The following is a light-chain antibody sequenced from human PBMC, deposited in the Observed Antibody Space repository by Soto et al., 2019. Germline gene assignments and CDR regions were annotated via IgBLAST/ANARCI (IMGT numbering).Light chain of an antibody. CDR1: QNVRSN. CDR3: QQYHNLPLT. CDR2: GAS. J-gene: IGKJ4*01. Sequence: IVMTQSPGTLSESPGELATLSCRASQNVRSNLAWYQQTPGQAPRLLIYGASTRATGIPARFSGSGSGTEFTLTISSLQSEDFAVYYCQQYHNLPLTFGGGTKVDNK. V-gene: IGKV3-15*01.